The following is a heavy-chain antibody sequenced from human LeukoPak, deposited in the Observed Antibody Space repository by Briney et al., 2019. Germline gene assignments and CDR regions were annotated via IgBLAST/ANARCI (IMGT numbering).Heavy chain of an antibody. CDR2: ISWDGGST. Sequence: GGSLRLSCAASGFTFDDYAMHWVRQAPGKGLEWVSLISWDGGSTYYADSVKGRFTISRDNSKNSLYLQMNSLRVEDTAVYYCARMRGRYCSSNGCYVEYWGQGALVTVSS. D-gene: IGHD2-2*01. CDR1: GFTFDDYA. CDR3: ARMRGRYCSSNGCYVEY. J-gene: IGHJ4*02. V-gene: IGHV3-43D*03.